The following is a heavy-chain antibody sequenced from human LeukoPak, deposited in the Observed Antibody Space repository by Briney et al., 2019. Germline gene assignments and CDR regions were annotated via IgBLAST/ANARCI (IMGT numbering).Heavy chain of an antibody. CDR3: ARHSEMATIRGSFDFDY. J-gene: IGHJ4*02. Sequence: LGESLKISCKGSGYSFTSYWIGWVRQMPGKGLEWMGIIYPGDSDTRYSPSFQGQVTISADKSISTAYLQWSSLKASDTAMYYCARHSEMATIRGSFDFDYWGQGTLVTVSS. CDR1: GYSFTSYW. V-gene: IGHV5-51*01. CDR2: IYPGDSDT. D-gene: IGHD5-24*01.